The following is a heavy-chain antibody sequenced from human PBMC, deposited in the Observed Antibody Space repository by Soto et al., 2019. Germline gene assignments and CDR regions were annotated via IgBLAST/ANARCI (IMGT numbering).Heavy chain of an antibody. CDR3: ARCTILARQHLDY. V-gene: IGHV3-30*03. D-gene: IGHD3-3*02. J-gene: IGHJ4*02. Sequence: QVQLVESGGGVVQPGKSLRLSCAASGFTFSSYAMHWARQAPGKGLEGVTVISIRGGDEYYAESVRGRFTISRDDSKNKLYLQMDSLRVEDTAVYYYARCTILARQHLDYWGQGNLVTGSA. CDR2: ISIRGGDE. CDR1: GFTFSSYA.